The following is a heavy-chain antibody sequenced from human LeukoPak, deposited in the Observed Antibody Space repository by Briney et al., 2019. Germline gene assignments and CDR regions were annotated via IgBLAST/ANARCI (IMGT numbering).Heavy chain of an antibody. J-gene: IGHJ3*02. D-gene: IGHD3-22*01. V-gene: IGHV4-4*09. CDR3: GRHDTGGDAFDI. Sequence: SEPLSLPRTVSGGSISSYYWSWIRHPPGKGLEWIGYNYTSGSTNYNPSLKSRVTISVDTPKNQFSLMLSSVAAADAAVYYCGRHDTGGDAFDIWGQGTRVTVSS. CDR2: NYTSGST. CDR1: GGSISSYY.